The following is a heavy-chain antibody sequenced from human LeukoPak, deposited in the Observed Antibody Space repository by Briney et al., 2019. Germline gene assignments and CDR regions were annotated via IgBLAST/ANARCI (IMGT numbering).Heavy chain of an antibody. J-gene: IGHJ4*02. CDR3: AAARGATIELLDY. V-gene: IGHV1-58*01. CDR2: IVVGSGNT. CDR1: GFTFTSSA. D-gene: IGHD5-12*01. Sequence: GASVKVSCKASGFTFTSSAVQWVRQARGQRLEWIGRIVVGSGNTNYAQKFQERVTITRDMSTSIAYMELSSLRSEDTAVYYCAAARGATIELLDYWGQGTLVTPSA.